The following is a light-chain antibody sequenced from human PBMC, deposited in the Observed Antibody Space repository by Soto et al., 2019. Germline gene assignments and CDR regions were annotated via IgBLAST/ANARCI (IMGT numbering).Light chain of an antibody. Sequence: EIVMTQSPATLSVSPGERATLSCRASQSVNSNLAWYQQKPGQAPRLLIYDASAMATGIPARFSGSGSGTEFTLTISSLQSEDFAVYYCQQYNNWPLTFGGGTKVEIK. V-gene: IGKV3-15*01. CDR1: QSVNSN. CDR2: DAS. CDR3: QQYNNWPLT. J-gene: IGKJ4*01.